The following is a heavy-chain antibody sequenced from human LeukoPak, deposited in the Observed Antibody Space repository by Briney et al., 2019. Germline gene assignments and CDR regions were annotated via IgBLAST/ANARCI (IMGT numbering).Heavy chain of an antibody. J-gene: IGHJ4*02. Sequence: GASVKVSCKVSGYTLTELSMHWVRQAPGKGLEWMEGFDPEDGETIYAQKFQGRVTMTRDTSTSTVYMELSSLRSEDTAVYYCARTRAAAGTLEAYYFDYWGQGTLVTVSS. V-gene: IGHV1-24*01. CDR3: ARTRAAAGTLEAYYFDY. CDR2: FDPEDGET. D-gene: IGHD6-13*01. CDR1: GYTLTELS.